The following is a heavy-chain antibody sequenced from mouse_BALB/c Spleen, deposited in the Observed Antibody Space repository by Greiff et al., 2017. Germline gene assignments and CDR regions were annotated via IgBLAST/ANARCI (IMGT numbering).Heavy chain of an antibody. V-gene: IGHV3-6*02. J-gene: IGHJ4*01. D-gene: IGHD2-4*01. CDR2: ISYDGSN. CDR3: ARVDDYVYAMDY. Sequence: EVKLQESGPGLVKPSQSLSLTCSVTGYSITSGYYWNWIRQFPGNKLEWMGYISYDGSNNYNPSLKNRISITRDTSKNQFFLKLNSVTTEDTATYYCARVDDYVYAMDYWGQGTSVTVSS. CDR1: GYSITSGYY.